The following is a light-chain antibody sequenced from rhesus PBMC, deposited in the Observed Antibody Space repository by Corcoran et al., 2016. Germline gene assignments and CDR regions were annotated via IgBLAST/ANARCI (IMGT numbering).Light chain of an antibody. V-gene: IGKV2-104*02. J-gene: IGKJ1*01. Sequence: DIVMTQTPLSLPVTPGEPASISCRSSQSLLDSEDGNTYLDWYLQKPGQSPQLLIYEVSNRASGVPDRFSGSWSDTEFTLKISRVEAEDVGVYYCMQALEFPWTFGQGTKVEIK. CDR2: EVS. CDR1: QSLLDSEDGNTY. CDR3: MQALEFPWT.